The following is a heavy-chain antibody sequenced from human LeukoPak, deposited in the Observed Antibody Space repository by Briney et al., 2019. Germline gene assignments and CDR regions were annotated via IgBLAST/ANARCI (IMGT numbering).Heavy chain of an antibody. V-gene: IGHV3-48*01. D-gene: IGHD3-22*01. Sequence: GGSLRLSCEASGFTFSDYSVNWVRRAPGEGLEWLSYITSTSDTIYYADSVKGRFTSSRDNAKNSVYLQMNSLRAEDTAVYYCARSSGYPFFDYWGQGTLVTVSS. CDR1: GFTFSDYS. J-gene: IGHJ4*02. CDR2: ITSTSDTI. CDR3: ARSSGYPFFDY.